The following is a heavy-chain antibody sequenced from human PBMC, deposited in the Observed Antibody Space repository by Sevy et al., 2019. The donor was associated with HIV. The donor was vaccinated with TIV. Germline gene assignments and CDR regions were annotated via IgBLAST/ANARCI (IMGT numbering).Heavy chain of an antibody. CDR2: ISYDGSNK. CDR1: GFTFSSYA. V-gene: IGHV3-30-3*01. D-gene: IGHD3-16*01. J-gene: IGHJ5*02. Sequence: GGSLRLSCAASGFTFSSYAMHWVRQAPGKGLEWVAVISYDGSNKYYADSVKGRFTISRDNSKNTLYLQMNSLRAEDTAVYYCAREYADVDPYADASPFDPWGQGTLVTVSS. CDR3: AREYADVDPYADASPFDP.